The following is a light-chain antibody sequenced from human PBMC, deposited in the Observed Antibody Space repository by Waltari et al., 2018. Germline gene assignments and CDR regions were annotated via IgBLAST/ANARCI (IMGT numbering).Light chain of an antibody. V-gene: IGKV3-20*01. J-gene: IGKJ1*01. CDR3: QHYVRLPVT. Sequence: EIVLTQSPGTLSLSPGERATLSCRASQNIFRTLAWYQQKPGQAPRLLIYGAYTRATGIPDRFSGSASGTDFSLTISGLDPEDFAVYYCQHYVRLPVTFGQGTKVEIK. CDR2: GAY. CDR1: QNIFRT.